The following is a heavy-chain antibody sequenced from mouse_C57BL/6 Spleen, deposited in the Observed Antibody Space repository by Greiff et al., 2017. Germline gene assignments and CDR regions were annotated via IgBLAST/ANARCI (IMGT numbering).Heavy chain of an antibody. D-gene: IGHD2-3*01. V-gene: IGHV5-9-1*02. J-gene: IGHJ4*01. CDR3: TRDGGGHYDGYNYYAMDY. Sequence: EVQLVESGEGLVKPGGSLKLSCAASGFTFSSYAMSWVRQTPEQRLEWVAYISSGGDYIYYADTVKGRFTISRDNARNTLYLKRSSLKSEDTAMYYCTRDGGGHYDGYNYYAMDYWGQGTSVTVSS. CDR2: ISSGGDYI. CDR1: GFTFSSYA.